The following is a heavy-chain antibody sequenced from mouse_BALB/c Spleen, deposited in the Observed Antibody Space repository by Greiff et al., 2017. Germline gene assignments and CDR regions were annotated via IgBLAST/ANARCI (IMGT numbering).Heavy chain of an antibody. CDR1: GYTFTNYW. D-gene: IGHD2-1*01. CDR2: IYPGGGYT. CDR3: ARDGNYFDV. Sequence: VQRVESGAELVRPGTSVKISCKASGYTFTNYWLGWVKQRPGHGLEWIGDIYPGGGYTNYNEKFKGKATLTTDKSSSTAYMQLSRLTSEDSAVYFCARDGNYFDVWGAGTTVTVSS. J-gene: IGHJ1*01. V-gene: IGHV1-63*01.